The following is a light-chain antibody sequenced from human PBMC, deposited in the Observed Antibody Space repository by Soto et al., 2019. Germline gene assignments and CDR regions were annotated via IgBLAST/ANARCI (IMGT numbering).Light chain of an antibody. CDR3: QQYYSTPPT. CDR1: QRVLYSSNNNNY. V-gene: IGKV4-1*01. CDR2: WAS. J-gene: IGKJ4*01. Sequence: IVVTQSPDSLVGSLGERATIQCSPSQRVLYSSNNNNYLAWYQQKTGQPPKLLIYWASTRASGVPDRFSGSGSGTDCTLTISRLQAEDLAVYYSQQYYSTPPTFGGGTKVDI.